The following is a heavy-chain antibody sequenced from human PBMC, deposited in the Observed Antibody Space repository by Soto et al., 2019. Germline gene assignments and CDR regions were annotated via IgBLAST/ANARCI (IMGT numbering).Heavy chain of an antibody. D-gene: IGHD3-10*01. CDR2: IYYNETA. CDR3: GALLAGG. J-gene: IGHJ4*02. Sequence: QVQLQKPGPRLVSPSETLSLTCTVSGASVTSGDFYWSWIRQPPGKGLERIGYIYYNETAYYTPSLKSRTAISVDTSKNHFTLTLTSVTAADTAIYYCGALLAGGWGQGSLVTVSS. V-gene: IGHV4-30-4*01. CDR1: GASVTSGDFY.